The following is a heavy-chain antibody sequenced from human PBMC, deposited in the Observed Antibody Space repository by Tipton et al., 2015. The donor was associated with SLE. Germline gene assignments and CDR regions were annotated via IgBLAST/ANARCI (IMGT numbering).Heavy chain of an antibody. CDR3: ARHQITGNVIGYFQH. D-gene: IGHD1-20*01. Sequence: TLSLTCTVSGGSISSGGYYWSWIRQHPGKGLEWIGYIYYSGSTYYNPSLKSRVTISVDTSKNQFSLKLSSVTAADTAVYYCARHQITGNVIGYFQHWGQGTLVTVSS. J-gene: IGHJ1*01. V-gene: IGHV4-31*03. CDR2: IYYSGST. CDR1: GGSISSGGYY.